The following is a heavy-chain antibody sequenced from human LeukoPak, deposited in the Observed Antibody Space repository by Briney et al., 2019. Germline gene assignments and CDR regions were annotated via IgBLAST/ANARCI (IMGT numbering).Heavy chain of an antibody. CDR1: GGSFSGYY. J-gene: IGHJ5*02. D-gene: IGHD3-10*01. Sequence: PSETLSLTCAVYGGSFSGYYWSWIRQPPGKGLEWIGEINHSGSTNYNPSLKSRVTISVDTSKNQFSLKLSSVTAADTAVYYCARAPEGTMVRGVTSWFDPWGQGTLVTVSS. CDR2: INHSGST. V-gene: IGHV4-34*01. CDR3: ARAPEGTMVRGVTSWFDP.